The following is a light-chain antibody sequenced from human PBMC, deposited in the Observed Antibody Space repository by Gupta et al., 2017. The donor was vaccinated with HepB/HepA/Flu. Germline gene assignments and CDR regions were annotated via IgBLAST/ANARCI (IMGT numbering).Light chain of an antibody. Sequence: DIQLSQSPSFLSASVGDRVTITCRASRDISTLFAWYQQKPGKAPNLLIYDASTVQNGVPSRFSGSGSGTEFTLTISSLQPEDFATYYCQQSYDYPLSFGGGTKVDIK. J-gene: IGKJ4*02. CDR1: RDISTL. V-gene: IGKV1-9*01. CDR2: DAS. CDR3: QQSYDYPLS.